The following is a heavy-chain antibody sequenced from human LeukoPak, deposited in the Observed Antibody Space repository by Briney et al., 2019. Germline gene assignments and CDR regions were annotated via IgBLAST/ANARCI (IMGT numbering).Heavy chain of an antibody. V-gene: IGHV1-2*02. CDR2: INPNSGGT. J-gene: IGHJ4*02. D-gene: IGHD3-10*01. CDR1: GYTFTGYY. CDR3: ARDLGGSAFFVDY. Sequence: ASVKVSCKASGYTFTGYYMHWVRQAPGQGLEWMGWINPNSGGTNYAQKFQGRVTMTRDTSISTAYMELSRLRSDDTAVYYCARDLGGSAFFVDYWGQGTLVTVSS.